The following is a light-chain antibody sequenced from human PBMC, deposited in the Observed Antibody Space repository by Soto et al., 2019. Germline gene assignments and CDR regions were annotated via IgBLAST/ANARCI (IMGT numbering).Light chain of an antibody. CDR2: DAS. CDR1: QSLNRG. CDR3: QQYHRSSIT. V-gene: IGKV1-5*01. Sequence: DIHSTHSPSTLSASVGDRVTITCRASQSLNRGLAWYQQKPGKAPNLLIYDASTWERGVPSRFSGTGSGTEFTLTISSLQPDDFATYYCQQYHRSSITFGQGTRLEIK. J-gene: IGKJ5*01.